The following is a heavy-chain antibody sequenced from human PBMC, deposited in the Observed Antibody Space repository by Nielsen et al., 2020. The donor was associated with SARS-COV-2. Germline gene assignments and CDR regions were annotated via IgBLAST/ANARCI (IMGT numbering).Heavy chain of an antibody. D-gene: IGHD3-10*01. Sequence: SVKVSCKASGGTFSSYAISWVRQAPGQGLEWMGGIIPIFGTANYAQKFQGRVTITADESTSTAYMELSSLRSEDTAVYYCASPGGSGSYYNPLKEYYYGMDVWGQGTTVTVSS. J-gene: IGHJ6*02. CDR3: ASPGGSGSYYNPLKEYYYGMDV. CDR2: IIPIFGTA. V-gene: IGHV1-69*13. CDR1: GGTFSSYA.